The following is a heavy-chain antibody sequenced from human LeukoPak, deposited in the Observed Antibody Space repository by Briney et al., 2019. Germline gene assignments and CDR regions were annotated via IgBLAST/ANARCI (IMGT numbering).Heavy chain of an antibody. CDR3: RGEGYYYYMDV. D-gene: IGHD2-21*01. CDR2: VFYSGGT. J-gene: IGHJ6*03. CDR1: GDSISSSRYY. Sequence: SETLSLTCSVSGDSISSSRYYWGWIRQPPGKGLEWIGSVFYSGGTYHNPSLKTRVTMSVDTSKNLFSLRLSSVTAADTAVYYCRGEGYYYYMDVWGKGTTVTVSS. V-gene: IGHV4-39*07.